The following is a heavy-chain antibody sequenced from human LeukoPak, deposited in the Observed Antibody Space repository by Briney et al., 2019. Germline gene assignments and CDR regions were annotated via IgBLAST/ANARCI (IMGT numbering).Heavy chain of an antibody. CDR1: GFTFSSYW. V-gene: IGHV3-7*03. Sequence: GGSLRLSCATSGFTFSSYWMSWVRQAPGKGLEWVANIKQDGSEKYYADSVKGRFTISRDNAKNSLYLQMNSLGAEDTALYYCAKGGYYDLDAFDIWGQGTMVTVSS. CDR3: AKGGYYDLDAFDI. D-gene: IGHD1-26*01. CDR2: IKQDGSEK. J-gene: IGHJ3*02.